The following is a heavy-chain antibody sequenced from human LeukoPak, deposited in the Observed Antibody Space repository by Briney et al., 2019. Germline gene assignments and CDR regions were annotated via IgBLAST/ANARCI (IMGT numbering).Heavy chain of an antibody. D-gene: IGHD3-10*01. J-gene: IGHJ5*02. CDR3: ARKVSPSWFDP. Sequence: GGSLRLSCAASGFTVSSNYMSWVRQAPGKGLEWVSVIYSGGSTYYADSVKGRFTISRDNSKNTLYLQMNSLRAEDTAVYYCARKVSPSWFDPWGQGTLVTVSS. V-gene: IGHV3-66*01. CDR1: GFTVSSNY. CDR2: IYSGGST.